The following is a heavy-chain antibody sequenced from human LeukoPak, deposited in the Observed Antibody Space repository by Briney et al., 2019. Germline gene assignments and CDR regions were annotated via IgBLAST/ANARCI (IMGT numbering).Heavy chain of an antibody. CDR3: ARLINGRSYHAFDI. J-gene: IGHJ3*02. D-gene: IGHD3-16*02. CDR2: ISSSRSYI. CDR1: GFTFSSYS. V-gene: IGHV3-21*01. Sequence: GGSLRLSCAASGFTFSSYSMNWVRQAPGKGLEWVSSISSSRSYIYYADSVKGRFTISRDNAKNSLYLQMNSLRAEDTAVYYCARLINGRSYHAFDIWGQGTMVTVYS.